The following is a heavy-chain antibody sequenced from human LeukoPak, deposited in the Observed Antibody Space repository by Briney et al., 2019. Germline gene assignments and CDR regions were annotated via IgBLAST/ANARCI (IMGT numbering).Heavy chain of an antibody. CDR3: ARVPNGISFRDEDFDI. D-gene: IGHD1-14*01. V-gene: IGHV4-31*03. J-gene: IGHJ3*02. Sequence: PSETLSLTCTFSGGSISSGGYYWSWIRQHPGKVLEGIGYIYYSGSTYYNPSLKSRVTISVDTSKNQFSLKLSSVTAADTAVYYCARVPNGISFRDEDFDIWGQGTMVPVSS. CDR2: IYYSGST. CDR1: GGSISSGGYY.